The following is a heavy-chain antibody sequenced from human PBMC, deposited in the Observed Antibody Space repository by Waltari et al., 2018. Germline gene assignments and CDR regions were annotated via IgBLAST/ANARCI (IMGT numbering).Heavy chain of an antibody. J-gene: IGHJ3*02. CDR3: ARMDIVATIWYAFDI. CDR2: IYYSGIT. Sequence: QVQLQESGPGLVKPSQTLSLTCTVSGGSISSGGYYWSWIRQHPGKGLEWIGYIYYSGITYYNPSLKSRVTISVDTSKNQFSLKLSSVTAADTAVYYCARMDIVATIWYAFDIWGQGTMVTVSS. V-gene: IGHV4-31*03. D-gene: IGHD5-12*01. CDR1: GGSISSGGYY.